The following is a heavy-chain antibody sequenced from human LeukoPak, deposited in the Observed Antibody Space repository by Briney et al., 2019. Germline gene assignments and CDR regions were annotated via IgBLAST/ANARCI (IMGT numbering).Heavy chain of an antibody. V-gene: IGHV4-4*02. CDR3: ARGHITTIFDY. J-gene: IGHJ4*02. Sequence: SSETLSLTCAVSVGSISSGNWWSWVRQSPGKGLEWIGEIYHNGTRNYNPSLKSRVTISADTFKNHFSLKLTSVTAADTAEYYCARGHITTIFDYWGQGTLVTVSS. CDR2: IYHNGTR. D-gene: IGHD4-11*01. CDR1: VGSISSGNW.